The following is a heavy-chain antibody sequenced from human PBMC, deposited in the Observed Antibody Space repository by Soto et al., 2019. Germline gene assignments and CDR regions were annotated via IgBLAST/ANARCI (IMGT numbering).Heavy chain of an antibody. CDR1: GFTFSSYG. V-gene: IGHV3-30*18. CDR2: ISYDGSNK. J-gene: IGHJ6*02. CDR3: AKDRSGYDPSYYYYGMDV. D-gene: IGHD5-12*01. Sequence: VQLVESGGGVVQPGRSLRLSCAASGFTFSSYGMHWVRQAPGKGLEWVAVISYDGSNKYYADSVKGRFTISRDNSKNTLYLQMNSLRAEDTAVYYCAKDRSGYDPSYYYYGMDVWGQGTTVTVSS.